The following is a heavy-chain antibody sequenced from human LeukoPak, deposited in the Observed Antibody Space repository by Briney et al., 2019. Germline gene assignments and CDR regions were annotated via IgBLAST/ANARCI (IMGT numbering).Heavy chain of an antibody. CDR1: GYTFTGYY. D-gene: IGHD5-12*01. CDR3: ARTDSGYDPYFDY. Sequence: ASVKVSCKASGYTFTGYYMHWVRQAPGQGLEWMGWINPNSGGTNYAQKFQGRVTMTRDTSISTAYMELSRLRSDDTAVYYCARTDSGYDPYFDYWGQGTLVTVSS. V-gene: IGHV1-2*02. J-gene: IGHJ4*02. CDR2: INPNSGGT.